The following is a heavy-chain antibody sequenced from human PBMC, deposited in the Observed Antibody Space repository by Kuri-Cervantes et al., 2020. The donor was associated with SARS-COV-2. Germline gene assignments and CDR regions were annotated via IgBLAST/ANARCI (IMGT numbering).Heavy chain of an antibody. CDR2: ISGSGGST. CDR1: GFTFSSYA. Sequence: GESLKISCAASGFTFSSYAMSWVRQAPGKGLEWVSAISGSGGSTYYADSVKGRFTISRDNSKNTLYLQMNSLRAEDTALYYCAKGGLDSGWGYWGQGTLVTVSS. J-gene: IGHJ4*02. D-gene: IGHD6-19*01. CDR3: AKGGLDSGWGY. V-gene: IGHV3-23*01.